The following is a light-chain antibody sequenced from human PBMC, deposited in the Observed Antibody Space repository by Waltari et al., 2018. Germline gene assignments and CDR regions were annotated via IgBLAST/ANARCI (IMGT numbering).Light chain of an antibody. CDR3: QQLDTYPLT. CDR2: AAS. CDR1: QDITKY. J-gene: IGKJ4*01. Sequence: IQLTQSPSSLSASVGDRVTIPCRASQDITKYLAWYQQEPGKPPKLLIYAASTLQSGVPSRFSGSQSGTDFTLTISTLQPEDFATYYCQQLDTYPLTFGGGTKVEIK. V-gene: IGKV1-9*01.